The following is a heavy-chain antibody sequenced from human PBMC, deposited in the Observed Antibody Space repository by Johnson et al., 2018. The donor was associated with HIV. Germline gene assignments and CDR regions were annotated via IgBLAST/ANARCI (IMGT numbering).Heavy chain of an antibody. CDR2: ISYDGSNK. J-gene: IGHJ3*02. CDR1: GFTFSSYA. V-gene: IGHV3-30-3*01. CDR3: ARDNGYYYDSSGSRNAFDI. Sequence: VHLVESGGGVVQPGRSLRLSCAASGFTFSSYAMHWVRQAPGKGLEWVAVISYDGSNKYYADSVKGRFTISRDNSKNTLYLQMNSLRAEDTAVYYCARDNGYYYDSSGSRNAFDIWGQGTMVTVSS. D-gene: IGHD3-22*01.